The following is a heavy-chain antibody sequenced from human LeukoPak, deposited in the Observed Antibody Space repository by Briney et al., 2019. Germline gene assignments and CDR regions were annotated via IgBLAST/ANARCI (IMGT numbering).Heavy chain of an antibody. CDR3: AKHRGSREYYFDY. CDR1: GFTFGNFG. CDR2: ISGSGYYT. V-gene: IGHV3-23*01. Sequence: GGSLRLSCEASGSGFTFGNFGMSWVRQAPGKGLEWVSGISGSGYYTYYAGSVKGRFTISRDNSKNTLYLQMNSLRAEDTAVYYCAKHRGSREYYFDYWGQGTLVTVSS. D-gene: IGHD3-10*01. J-gene: IGHJ4*02.